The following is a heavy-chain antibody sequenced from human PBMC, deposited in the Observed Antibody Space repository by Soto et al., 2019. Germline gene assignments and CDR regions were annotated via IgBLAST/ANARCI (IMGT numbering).Heavy chain of an antibody. CDR2: IHAGNGNT. CDR3: ARGGMTLYYYYDLGL. J-gene: IGHJ6*02. V-gene: IGHV1-3*01. CDR1: GYTFTNYA. Sequence: ASVKVSCKASGYTFTNYAIHWVRQAPGQRLEWMGWIHAGNGNTKYSQKFQGRVTIIRDTSASTAYMELSSLRSEDTAVYYCARGGMTLYYYYDLGLSGQGTTVTVAS.